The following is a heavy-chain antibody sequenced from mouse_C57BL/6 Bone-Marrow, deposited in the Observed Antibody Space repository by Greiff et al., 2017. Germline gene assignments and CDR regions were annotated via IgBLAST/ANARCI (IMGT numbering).Heavy chain of an antibody. CDR2: IDPANGNT. J-gene: IGHJ4*01. CDR3: ARDGYGPYYAMDY. V-gene: IGHV14-3*01. D-gene: IGHD2-2*01. Sequence: VQLQQSVAELVRPGASVKLSCTASGFYIKNTYMHWVKQRPEQGLEWIGRIDPANGNTKYAPKFQGKATITADPSSNTAYMQLSSLTSEATAIYYCARDGYGPYYAMDYWGQGASVTVSS. CDR1: GFYIKNTY.